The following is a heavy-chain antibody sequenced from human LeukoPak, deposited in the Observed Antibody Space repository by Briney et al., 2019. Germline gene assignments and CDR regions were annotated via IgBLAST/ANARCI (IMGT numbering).Heavy chain of an antibody. V-gene: IGHV3-74*01. D-gene: IGHD5-24*01. CDR2: INSDGSST. CDR3: AREDVDGYLPDGY. J-gene: IGHJ4*02. Sequence: GGSLRLSCAASGFTFSSYWMHWVRQAPGKGLVCVSRINSDGSSTSYADSVKGRFTISRDNAKNTLYLQMNSLRAEDTAVYYCAREDVDGYLPDGYWGQGTLVTVSS. CDR1: GFTFSSYW.